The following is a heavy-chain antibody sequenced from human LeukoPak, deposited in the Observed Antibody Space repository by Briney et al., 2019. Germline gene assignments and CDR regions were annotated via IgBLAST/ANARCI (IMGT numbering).Heavy chain of an antibody. CDR3: AKVVAATHPSYFDY. CDR2: INHSGST. Sequence: SETLSLTCAVYGGSFSGYYWSWIRQPPGKGLEWIGEINHSGSTNYNPSLKSRVTISVDTSKNQFSLKLSSVTAADTAAYYCAKVVAATHPSYFDYWGQGTLVTVSS. J-gene: IGHJ4*02. CDR1: GGSFSGYY. D-gene: IGHD2-15*01. V-gene: IGHV4-34*01.